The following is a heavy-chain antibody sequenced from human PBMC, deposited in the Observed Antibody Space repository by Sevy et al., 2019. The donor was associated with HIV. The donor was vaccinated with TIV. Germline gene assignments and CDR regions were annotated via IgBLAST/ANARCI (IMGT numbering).Heavy chain of an antibody. J-gene: IGHJ4*02. CDR1: GFTFSTYT. Sequence: GSLRLSCAASGFTFSTYTMNWVRQAPGKGLEWVSSISGSSNYMYYANSVKDRFTISRDNAENSVSLQMNSLRAGDTAVYYCAREWCIGARCYIIDYWGQGTLVTVSS. V-gene: IGHV3-21*01. D-gene: IGHD2-2*02. CDR3: AREWCIGARCYIIDY. CDR2: ISGSSNYM.